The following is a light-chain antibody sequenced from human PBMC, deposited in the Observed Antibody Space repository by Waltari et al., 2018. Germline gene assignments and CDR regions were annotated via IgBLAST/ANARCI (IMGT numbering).Light chain of an antibody. J-gene: IGKJ2*01. Sequence: DVVMTQSPLSLAVTIGQPASISCWSSQSLVQSDGSVFLNWFHQRPGQSPRRLIYKISNRESGVPDRFSGSGSGTDFTLKISRVEADDVGIYYCLQSSQWPYAFGQGTKLEIK. CDR3: LQSSQWPYA. CDR2: KIS. V-gene: IGKV2-30*02. CDR1: QSLVQSDGSVF.